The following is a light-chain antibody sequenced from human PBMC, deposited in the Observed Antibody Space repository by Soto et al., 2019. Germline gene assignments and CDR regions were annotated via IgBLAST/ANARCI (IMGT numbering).Light chain of an antibody. CDR2: AAS. V-gene: IGKV1-39*01. CDR3: QQSYSNPKT. CDR1: QGISDH. J-gene: IGKJ1*01. Sequence: TQSPGTLSLSPGERATLSCRASQGISDHLHWYQHKPGEVPKLLIYAASNLQSGVPSRFSGSGSGTHFTLTINSLQPEDFATYYCQQSYSNPKTFGQGTKV.